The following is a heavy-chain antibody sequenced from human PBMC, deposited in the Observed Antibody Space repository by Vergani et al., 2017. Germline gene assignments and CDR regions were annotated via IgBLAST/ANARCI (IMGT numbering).Heavy chain of an antibody. Sequence: QLQLQESGPGLVKPSETLSLTCTVSGGSISSSSYYWGWIRQPPGKGLEWIGSIYYSGSTYYNPSLKSRVTISVDTSKNQFSLKLSSVTAADTAVYYCVSPRSTHWYFDLWGRGTLVTVSS. CDR2: IYYSGST. CDR3: VSPRSTHWYFDL. CDR1: GGSISSSSYY. V-gene: IGHV4-39*01. D-gene: IGHD1-26*01. J-gene: IGHJ2*01.